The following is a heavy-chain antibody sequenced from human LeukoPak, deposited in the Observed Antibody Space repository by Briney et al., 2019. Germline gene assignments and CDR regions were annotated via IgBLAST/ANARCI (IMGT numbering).Heavy chain of an antibody. J-gene: IGHJ4*02. D-gene: IGHD3-22*01. V-gene: IGHV3-21*01. CDR1: GFTFSSYS. Sequence: PGGSLRLSCAASGFTFSSYSMNWVRQAPGKGLEWVSSISSSSSYIYYADSVKGRFTISRDNAKNSLYLQMNSLRAEDTAVYYCARDPPQNYYDSSGYFDYWGQGTLVTVSS. CDR3: ARDPPQNYYDSSGYFDY. CDR2: ISSSSSYI.